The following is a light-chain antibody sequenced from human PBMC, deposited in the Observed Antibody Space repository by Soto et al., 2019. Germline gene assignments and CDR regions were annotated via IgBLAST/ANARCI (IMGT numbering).Light chain of an antibody. CDR2: SNN. Sequence: QSVLTQRPSASGTPGQRVTISCSGSSSNIGRNTVNWYQQLPGTAPKLLIHSNNQRPSGVADRFSGSKSGTSASLAISGLQSEDEAHYYCAAWDDSLNGHVVFGGGTKLTVL. CDR1: SSNIGRNT. V-gene: IGLV1-44*01. J-gene: IGLJ2*01. CDR3: AAWDDSLNGHVV.